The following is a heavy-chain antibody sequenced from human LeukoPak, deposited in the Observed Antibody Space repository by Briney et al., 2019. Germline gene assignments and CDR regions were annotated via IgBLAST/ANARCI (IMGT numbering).Heavy chain of an antibody. V-gene: IGHV4-59*01. D-gene: IGHD5-18*01. CDR1: GGSISSYY. Sequence: SETLSLTCTVSGGSISSYYWSWIRQPPGKGLEWIGYIYYSGSTNYNPSLKSRVTISVDTSKNQFSLKLSSVTAADTTVYYCARSGYSYGADAFDIWGQGTMVTVSS. CDR2: IYYSGST. J-gene: IGHJ3*02. CDR3: ARSGYSYGADAFDI.